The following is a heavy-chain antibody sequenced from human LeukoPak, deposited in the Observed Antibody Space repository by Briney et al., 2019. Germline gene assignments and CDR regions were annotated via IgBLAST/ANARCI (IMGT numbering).Heavy chain of an antibody. V-gene: IGHV1-69*05. CDR1: GGTFSSYA. CDR2: IIPIFGTA. D-gene: IGHD4-23*01. J-gene: IGHJ5*02. Sequence: SVKVSCKASGGTFSSYAISWVRQAPGQGLEWMGRIIPIFGTANSAQKFQGRVTLTTDESTSTAYRALCSLRSEDTAVYYCARDPGSRVVTPGVIWFDPWGQGTLVTVSS. CDR3: ARDPGSRVVTPGVIWFDP.